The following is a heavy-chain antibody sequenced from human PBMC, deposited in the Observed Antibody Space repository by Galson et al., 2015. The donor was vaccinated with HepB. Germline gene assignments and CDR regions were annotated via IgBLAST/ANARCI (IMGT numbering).Heavy chain of an antibody. J-gene: IGHJ5*02. Sequence: SVKVSCKASGYTFTDYYMHWVRQAPGQGLEWMGRINPNSGGTNYAQKFQGRVTMTRDTSIRTAYMELSRLRSDDTAVYYCARDLVSAAVAGRRNWFDPWGQGTLVTVSS. CDR2: INPNSGGT. CDR3: ARDLVSAAVAGRRNWFDP. V-gene: IGHV1-2*06. D-gene: IGHD6-19*01. CDR1: GYTFTDYY.